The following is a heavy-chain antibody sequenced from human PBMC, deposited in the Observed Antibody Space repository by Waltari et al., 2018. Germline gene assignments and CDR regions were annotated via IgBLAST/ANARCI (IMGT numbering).Heavy chain of an antibody. CDR3: ARAPSIAVAVGNNWFDP. D-gene: IGHD6-19*01. CDR2: IYYSGST. CDR1: GGSISSSSYY. Sequence: QLQLQESGPGLVKPSETLSLTCTVSGGSISSSSYYWGWIRQPPGKGLEWIGSIYYSGSTYYNPSLKSRVTISVDTSKNQFSLKLSSVTAADTAVYYCARAPSIAVAVGNNWFDPWGQGTLVTVSS. J-gene: IGHJ5*02. V-gene: IGHV4-39*07.